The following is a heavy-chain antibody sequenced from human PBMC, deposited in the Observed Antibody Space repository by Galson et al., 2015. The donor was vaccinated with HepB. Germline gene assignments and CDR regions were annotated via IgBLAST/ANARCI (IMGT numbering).Heavy chain of an antibody. J-gene: IGHJ5*02. CDR1: GYTFSSYS. Sequence: VKVSCKASGYTFSSYSITWVRQAPGQGLEWMGWISAYKCDTEYAQNFQGRVTLTADTSTTTAYMELRSLRSDDTAVYFCARGALLLGVGATQNNWFDPWGQGTLVTVSS. V-gene: IGHV1-18*01. CDR3: ARGALLLGVGATQNNWFDP. D-gene: IGHD2-15*01. CDR2: ISAYKCDT.